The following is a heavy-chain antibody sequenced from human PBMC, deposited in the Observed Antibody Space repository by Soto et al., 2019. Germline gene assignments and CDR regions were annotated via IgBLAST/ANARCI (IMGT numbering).Heavy chain of an antibody. D-gene: IGHD4-17*01. CDR2: ISDVGAAT. V-gene: IGHV3-23*01. J-gene: IGHJ4*02. CDR3: VKGSRPITNVSGLIYGRY. Sequence: GGSLRLSCAASGFSFHNYAMTWVRQAPGKGLEWVSSISDVGAATYSADSVKGRLAISRDDSRNTLYLQMDNLGAEDTAVYFCVKGSRPITNVSGLIYGRYWGQGTQVTVSS. CDR1: GFSFHNYA.